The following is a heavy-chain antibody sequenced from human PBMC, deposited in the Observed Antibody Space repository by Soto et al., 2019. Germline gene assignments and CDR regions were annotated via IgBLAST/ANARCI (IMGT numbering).Heavy chain of an antibody. CDR1: GFTFSTYG. CDR3: RRDGALGDTAVVDA. V-gene: IGHV3-33*01. D-gene: IGHD5-18*01. Sequence: QVQLVESGGGVVQPGKSLRLSCAASGFTFSTYGMHWVRQAPGKGLEWVAVIWYDGSNKYHGDSLKGRFTISRDNSKNTLHLQINHLRAEDTAVYYCRRDGALGDTAVVDAWGQGTLVTVSS. J-gene: IGHJ5*02. CDR2: IWYDGSNK.